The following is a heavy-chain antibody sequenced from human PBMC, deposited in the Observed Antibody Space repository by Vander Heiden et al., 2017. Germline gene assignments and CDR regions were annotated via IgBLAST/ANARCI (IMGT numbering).Heavy chain of an antibody. J-gene: IGHJ4*02. CDR2: IIPIVGTA. Sequence: QVQLVQSGAEVKKPGSSVKVSCQASGGTFSSYAISWVRQAPGQGLEWMGGIIPIVGTANDAQKFQGRVTITAEKSTSTAYMELSSLRSEDTAVYYCARFGMGSGYWGQGTLVTVSS. V-gene: IGHV1-69*06. CDR3: ARFGMGSGY. CDR1: GGTFSSYA. D-gene: IGHD3-3*01.